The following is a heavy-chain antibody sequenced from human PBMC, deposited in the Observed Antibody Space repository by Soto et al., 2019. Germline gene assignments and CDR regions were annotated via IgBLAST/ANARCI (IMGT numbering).Heavy chain of an antibody. CDR1: GGSLSDYF. CDR2: INHLGSI. J-gene: IGHJ6*03. V-gene: IGHV4-34*01. D-gene: IGHD3-16*02. CDR3: ARGGLSHWDCCYYMDV. Sequence: SETLSHTCVVSGGSLSDYFWSWIRQPPGMALEWIGEINHLGSINYNPSLKSRVTMSVDTSKNQFSLTLNSVTAADTATYYCARGGLSHWDCCYYMDVWNRGTTVTGSS.